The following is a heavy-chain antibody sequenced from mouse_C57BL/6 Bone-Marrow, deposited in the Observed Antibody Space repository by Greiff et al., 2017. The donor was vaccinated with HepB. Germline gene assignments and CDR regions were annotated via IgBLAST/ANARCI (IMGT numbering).Heavy chain of an antibody. CDR1: GYTFTSYW. CDR3: ARSPIYDGYYEFAY. J-gene: IGHJ3*01. V-gene: IGHV1-72*01. D-gene: IGHD2-3*01. Sequence: VQLQQPGAELVKPGASVKLSCKASGYTFTSYWMHWVQQRPGRGLEWIGRIDPNSGGTKYNEKLKSKATLTVDKPTSTAYMQLSSLTSEVSAVYYCARSPIYDGYYEFAYWGQGTLVTVSA. CDR2: IDPNSGGT.